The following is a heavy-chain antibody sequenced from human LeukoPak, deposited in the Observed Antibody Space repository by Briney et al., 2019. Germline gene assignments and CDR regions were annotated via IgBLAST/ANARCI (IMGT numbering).Heavy chain of an antibody. Sequence: PSETLSLTRAVYGGSFSGYYWSWIRQPPGKGLEWIGEINHSGSTNYNPSLKSRVTISVDTSKNQFSLKLSSVTAADTAVYYCARGRRDITIFGVVIIRENWFDPWGQGTLVTVSS. CDR1: GGSFSGYY. J-gene: IGHJ5*02. CDR3: ARGRRDITIFGVVIIRENWFDP. D-gene: IGHD3-3*01. V-gene: IGHV4-34*01. CDR2: INHSGST.